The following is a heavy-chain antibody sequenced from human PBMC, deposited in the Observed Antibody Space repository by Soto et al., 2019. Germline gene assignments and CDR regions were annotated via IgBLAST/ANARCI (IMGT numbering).Heavy chain of an antibody. CDR1: GFTFSSYP. CDR3: AKSSYNSGLGYAAIGF. V-gene: IGHV3-23*01. J-gene: IGHJ3*01. D-gene: IGHD6-25*01. Sequence: EVQLLESGGGLIQPGGSLRLSCAASGFTFSSYPMSWVRQRPGKGLVWVAVISGSGDITNYADSVKGRFTNSRDNSKNTLYLKMNSLRAEDTAIYYCAKSSYNSGLGYAAIGFWGQGTMVTVSS. CDR2: ISGSGDIT.